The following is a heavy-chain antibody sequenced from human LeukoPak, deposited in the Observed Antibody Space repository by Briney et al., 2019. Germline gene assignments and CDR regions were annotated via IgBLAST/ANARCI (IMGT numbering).Heavy chain of an antibody. D-gene: IGHD1-26*01. Sequence: GGSLRLSCAASGFTFSSYDMHWVRQAPGKGLEWVAFIRYDGSNKYYADSVKGRFTISRGNSKNTLYLQMNSLRAEDTAVYYCAKGFIRDHYSKDSNSGSYYGYWGQGTLVTVSS. CDR1: GFTFSSYD. J-gene: IGHJ4*02. CDR3: AKGFIRDHYSKDSNSGSYYGY. CDR2: IRYDGSNK. V-gene: IGHV3-30*02.